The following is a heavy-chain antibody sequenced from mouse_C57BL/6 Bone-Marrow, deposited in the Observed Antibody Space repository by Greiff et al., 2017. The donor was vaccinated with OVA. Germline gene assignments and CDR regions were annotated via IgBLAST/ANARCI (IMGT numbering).Heavy chain of an antibody. D-gene: IGHD1-1*01. CDR3: ARGEITTVVEAY. V-gene: IGHV1-64*01. J-gene: IGHJ3*01. CDR1: GYTFTSYW. Sequence: QVQLQQPGAELVKPGASVKLSCKASGYTFTSYWMHWVKQRPGQGLEWIGMIHPNSGSTNYNEKFKSKATLTVDKSSSTAYMQLSSLTSEDSAVYYCARGEITTVVEAYWGQGTLVTVSA. CDR2: IHPNSGST.